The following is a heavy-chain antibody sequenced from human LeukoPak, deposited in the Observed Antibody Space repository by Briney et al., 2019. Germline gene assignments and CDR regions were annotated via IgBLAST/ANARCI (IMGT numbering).Heavy chain of an antibody. CDR1: GGSIRSSDDY. J-gene: IGHJ3*02. CDR3: ARVRCSSGWYYCALDAFDI. Sequence: PSETLSLTCSVSGGSIRSSDDYWGFVRQTPGKGLEWMGSIYYTGSSHYNPSLKSRVTISVDTSKNQFSLKLSSVTAADTAVYYCARVRCSSGWYYCALDAFDIWGQGTMVTVSS. D-gene: IGHD6-19*01. V-gene: IGHV4-39*07. CDR2: IYYTGSS.